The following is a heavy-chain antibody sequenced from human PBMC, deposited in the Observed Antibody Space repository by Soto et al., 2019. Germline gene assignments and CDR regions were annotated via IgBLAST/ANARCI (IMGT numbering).Heavy chain of an antibody. Sequence: SSETLSLTCAVYGGSFSGYYWSWIRQPPGKGLEWIGEINHSGSTYYNPSLKSRVTISVDRSKNQFSLKLSSVTAADTAVYYCARWSSGGYWFDPWGQGTLVTVSS. CDR1: GGSFSGYY. D-gene: IGHD1-26*01. V-gene: IGHV4-34*01. CDR3: ARWSSGGYWFDP. J-gene: IGHJ5*02. CDR2: INHSGST.